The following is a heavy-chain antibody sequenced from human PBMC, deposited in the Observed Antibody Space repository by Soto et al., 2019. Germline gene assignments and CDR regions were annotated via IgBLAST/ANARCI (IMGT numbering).Heavy chain of an antibody. CDR2: IYHSGST. D-gene: IGHD5-18*01. Sequence: QLQLQESGSGLVKPSQTLSLTCAVSGGSISSGGYSWSWIRQPPGKGLEWIGYIYHSGSTYYNPALKSRVTRSVDGSKNQLSLKLSSVTAADTAVYYCARGYSYGYWYFDLWGRGTLVPVSS. CDR3: ARGYSYGYWYFDL. CDR1: GGSISSGGYS. J-gene: IGHJ2*01. V-gene: IGHV4-30-2*01.